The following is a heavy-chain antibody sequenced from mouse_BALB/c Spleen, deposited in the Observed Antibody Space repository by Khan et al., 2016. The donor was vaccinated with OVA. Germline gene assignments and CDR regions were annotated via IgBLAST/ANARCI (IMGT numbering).Heavy chain of an antibody. V-gene: IGHV1-4*01. Sequence: QVQLQQSGAELARPGASVKMSCKASGYIFTSYMMHWVKQRPGQGLDWIGDINPSSDYNNYNQKFKGKATLTADKSSSTAYMQLSSLTSEDSAVYYCARGGYGSFGYWGQGTLVTVSA. J-gene: IGHJ3*01. CDR1: GYIFTSYM. D-gene: IGHD1-1*01. CDR2: INPSSDYN. CDR3: ARGGYGSFGY.